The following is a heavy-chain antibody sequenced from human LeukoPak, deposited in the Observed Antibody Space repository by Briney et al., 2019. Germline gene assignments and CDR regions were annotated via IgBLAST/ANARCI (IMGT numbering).Heavy chain of an antibody. CDR3: AREGPQLGLDY. Sequence: PSETLSLTCTVSGGSVSSGSYYWSWIRQPPGKGLEWIGYIYYSGSTNYNPSLKSRVIISVDTSKNQFSLKLSSVTAADTAVYYCAREGPQLGLDYWGQGTLVTVSS. CDR2: IYYSGST. CDR1: GGSVSSGSYY. D-gene: IGHD1-1*01. V-gene: IGHV4-61*01. J-gene: IGHJ4*02.